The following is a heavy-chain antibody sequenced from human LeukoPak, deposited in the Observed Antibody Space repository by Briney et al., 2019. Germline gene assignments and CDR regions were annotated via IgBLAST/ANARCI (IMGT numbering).Heavy chain of an antibody. CDR3: ARGGSGNFYY. V-gene: IGHV3-23*01. CDR2: VSDSGGIT. J-gene: IGHJ4*02. D-gene: IGHD1-26*01. CDR1: GFSFSSYA. Sequence: PGGSLRLSCAASGFSFSSYAMSWVRQAPGKGLEWVSLVSDSGGITHYADSVKGRFTISRDSSKNTLYLQMTSLRAEDTAVYYCARGGSGNFYYWGQGTLVTVSS.